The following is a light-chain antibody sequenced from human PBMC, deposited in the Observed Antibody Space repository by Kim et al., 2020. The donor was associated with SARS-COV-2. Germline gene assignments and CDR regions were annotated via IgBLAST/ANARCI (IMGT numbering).Light chain of an antibody. CDR2: KAS. Sequence: DIQMTQSPSTLSASVGDRVTITCRASQNINICLAWYQQKPGKAPNLLIYKASTLETGVPSRFGGSGSGTQFTLTISSLQPDDFATYYCQHYNSDSYTFGQGTKLEI. V-gene: IGKV1-5*03. J-gene: IGKJ2*01. CDR1: QNINIC. CDR3: QHYNSDSYT.